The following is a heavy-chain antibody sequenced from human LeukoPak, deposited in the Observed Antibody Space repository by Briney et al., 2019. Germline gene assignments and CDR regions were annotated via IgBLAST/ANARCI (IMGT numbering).Heavy chain of an antibody. CDR1: GGSFSGYY. D-gene: IGHD6-19*01. CDR2: INHSGST. V-gene: IGHV4-34*01. J-gene: IGHJ4*02. CDR3: AGAAWLHYFDY. Sequence: SETLSLTCAVYGGSFSGYYWSWIRQPPGKGLEWIGEINHSGSTNYNPSLKSRVTISVDTSKNQFSLKLSSVTAADTAVYYCAGAAWLHYFDYWGQGTLVTVSS.